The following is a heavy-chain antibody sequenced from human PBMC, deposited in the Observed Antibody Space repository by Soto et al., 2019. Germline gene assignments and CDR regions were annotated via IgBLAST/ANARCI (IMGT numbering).Heavy chain of an antibody. D-gene: IGHD4-17*01. V-gene: IGHV2-5*02. CDR3: ARRTLEYGGFDY. CDR2: IYWDDDK. J-gene: IGHJ4*02. Sequence: QITLKESGPTLVIPTQTLTLTCTFSGFSLSTIHVGVGWIRHPPGKALECLALIYWDDDKRYSPSLKSRLTISKDTSKNQVVLTMTTMDPADTATYYCARRTLEYGGFDYWGQGTLVIVSS. CDR1: GFSLSTIHVG.